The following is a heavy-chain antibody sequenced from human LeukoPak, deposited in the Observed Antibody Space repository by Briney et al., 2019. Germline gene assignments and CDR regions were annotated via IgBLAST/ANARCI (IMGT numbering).Heavy chain of an antibody. V-gene: IGHV3-48*03. D-gene: IGHD3-10*02. Sequence: GRSLRLSCAASGFTFSSYEMNWVRPAPGKGLEWVSYISSSRSTIYYADSVKGRFTISRDNAKNSLYLQMNSLRAEDTAVYYCAELGITMIGGVWGKGTTVTISS. J-gene: IGHJ6*04. CDR1: GFTFSSYE. CDR3: AELGITMIGGV. CDR2: ISSSRSTI.